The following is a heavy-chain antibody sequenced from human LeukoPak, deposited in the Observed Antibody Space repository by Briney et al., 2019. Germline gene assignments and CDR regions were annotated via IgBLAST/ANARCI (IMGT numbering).Heavy chain of an antibody. CDR3: ARGPHYGGSNYYYYYYMDV. V-gene: IGHV3-7*01. CDR1: GFTFSSYW. D-gene: IGHD4-23*01. CDR2: IKQDGSEK. J-gene: IGHJ6*03. Sequence: PGGSLRLSCAASGFTFSSYWMSWVRQAPGKGLEWVANIKQDGSEKYYVDSVKGRFTISRDNAKNSLYLQMNSLRAEDTAVYYCARGPHYGGSNYYYYYYMDVWGKGTTVTVSS.